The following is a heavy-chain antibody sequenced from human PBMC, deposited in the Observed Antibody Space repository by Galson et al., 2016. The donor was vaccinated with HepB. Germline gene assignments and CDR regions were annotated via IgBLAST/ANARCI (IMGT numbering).Heavy chain of an antibody. CDR2: IYHSGST. J-gene: IGHJ5*02. CDR3: ARDPRGITARLRGDHTGGFDP. CDR1: GGSISSSNY. D-gene: IGHD6-6*01. Sequence: ETLSLTCAVSGGSISSSNYWNWIRQPPGKGLEWIGEIYHSGSTRYNPSLKSRVPISVDKSKNQFSLKLTSVTAADTAVYYCARDPRGITARLRGDHTGGFDPWGQGTLVTVSP. V-gene: IGHV4-4*02.